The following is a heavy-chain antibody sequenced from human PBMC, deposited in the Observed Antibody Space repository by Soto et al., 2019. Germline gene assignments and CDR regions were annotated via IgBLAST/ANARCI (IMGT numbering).Heavy chain of an antibody. CDR2: ISQSGST. CDR3: ARGRRASYGVRLSYYYYGMDV. V-gene: IGHV4-34*02. Sequence: QVQLQQWGAGLLKPSETLSLTCAVYGGSFSDYYWGWFRQPPGKGLECIGEISQSGSTNYNPSLKSRVTISIDTYKNQFSLKLSFVTAADTAMYYCARGRRASYGVRLSYYYYGMDVWGQGTMVTGSS. D-gene: IGHD3-10*01. CDR1: GGSFSDYY. J-gene: IGHJ6*02.